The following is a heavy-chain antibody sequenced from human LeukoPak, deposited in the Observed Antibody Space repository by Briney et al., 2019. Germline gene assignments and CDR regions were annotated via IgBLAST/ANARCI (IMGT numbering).Heavy chain of an antibody. CDR1: GYTFTSYA. J-gene: IGHJ4*02. CDR2: INPYSGGT. CDR3: ARALRRDTTYYEGY. V-gene: IGHV1-2*02. D-gene: IGHD1-26*01. Sequence: ASVKVSCKASGYTFTSYAMNWVRQAPGQGLEWMGWINPYSGGTNYAQTFQGRVTMTRGTSINTAYMELTTLRSDDTAVYYCARALRRDTTYYEGYWGQGTLVTVSS.